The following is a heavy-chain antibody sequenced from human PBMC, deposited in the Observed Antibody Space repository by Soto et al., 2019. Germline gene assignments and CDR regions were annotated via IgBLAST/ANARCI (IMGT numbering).Heavy chain of an antibody. Sequence: GASVKVSCKASGYTFTSYDINWVRQATGQGLEWMGWMNPNSGNTGYALKFQGRVTMTRNTSISTAYMELSSLRSEDTAVYYCARSNPTTVNAFDIWGQGTMVTVSS. CDR3: ARSNPTTVNAFDI. CDR2: MNPNSGNT. V-gene: IGHV1-8*01. D-gene: IGHD4-17*01. CDR1: GYTFTSYD. J-gene: IGHJ3*02.